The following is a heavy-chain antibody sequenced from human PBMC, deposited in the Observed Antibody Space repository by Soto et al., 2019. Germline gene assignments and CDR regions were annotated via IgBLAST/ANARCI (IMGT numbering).Heavy chain of an antibody. CDR2: ISYDGSNK. CDR1: GFTFGSYG. V-gene: IGHV3-30*18. D-gene: IGHD2-15*01. Sequence: QVQLVESGGGVVQPGRSLRLSCAASGFTFGSYGMHWVRQAPGKALEWVAVISYDGSNKYYADSVKGRFTISRDNCKNTLYLQMNSLRAEDTAVYYCAKDRLVVVVAAAFDYWGQGTLVTVSS. CDR3: AKDRLVVVVAAAFDY. J-gene: IGHJ4*02.